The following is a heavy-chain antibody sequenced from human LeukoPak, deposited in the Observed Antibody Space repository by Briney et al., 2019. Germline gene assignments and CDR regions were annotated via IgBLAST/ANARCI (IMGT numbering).Heavy chain of an antibody. Sequence: SETLSLTCNVSGHSIINSFYWGWIRQPPGKGLEWIGSIYYTGSTYYNPSLKSRVTISVDTSKNQFSLKLISVTAADTAVYYCARAVDSSGFSSFQHWGQGTLVIVSS. D-gene: IGHD3-22*01. CDR2: IYYTGST. J-gene: IGHJ1*01. V-gene: IGHV4-38-2*02. CDR1: GHSIINSFY. CDR3: ARAVDSSGFSSFQH.